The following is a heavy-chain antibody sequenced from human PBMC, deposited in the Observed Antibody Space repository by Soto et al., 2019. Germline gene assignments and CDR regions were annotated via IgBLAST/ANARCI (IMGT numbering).Heavy chain of an antibody. D-gene: IGHD3-10*01. Sequence: GGSLRLSCAASGFTFSSYWMSWVRQAPGKGLEWVANIKQDGSEKYYADSVKGRFTISRDNSKNTLYLQMNSLRAEDTAVYYCARDEESGELWPLFYYYYGMDVWGQGTTVTVSS. V-gene: IGHV3-7*01. CDR3: ARDEESGELWPLFYYYYGMDV. J-gene: IGHJ6*02. CDR2: IKQDGSEK. CDR1: GFTFSSYW.